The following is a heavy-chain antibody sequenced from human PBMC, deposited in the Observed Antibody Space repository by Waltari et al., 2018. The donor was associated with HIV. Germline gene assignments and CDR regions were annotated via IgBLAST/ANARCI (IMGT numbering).Heavy chain of an antibody. V-gene: IGHV3-7*05. Sequence: VQLVESGGGSVRPGGSLSLSCVASGFTLSISWMSWFRRGPGKGLEWVANIKGDLSQGYYAGFVKGRFSISRDNARKSLSLDMNSLRVDDTATYYCARDRHPQQNWFDPWGQGTLVTVSS. CDR2: IKGDLSQG. J-gene: IGHJ5*02. CDR3: ARDRHPQQNWFDP. CDR1: GFTLSISW. D-gene: IGHD1-1*01.